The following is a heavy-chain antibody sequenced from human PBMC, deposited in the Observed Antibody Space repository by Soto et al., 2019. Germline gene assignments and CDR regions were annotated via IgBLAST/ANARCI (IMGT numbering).Heavy chain of an antibody. Sequence: QVQLVESGGGVVQPGRSLRLSCAASGFTFRTYAMHWVRQAPGKGLEWLTLISYDGSNKYYADSVKGRFTISRDNSENTLYLQMSSLRPEDTALYYCARDLTMVRGLYYYYGMDGWGRGTTVTVSS. CDR2: ISYDGSNK. CDR1: GFTFRTYA. D-gene: IGHD3-10*01. J-gene: IGHJ6*02. V-gene: IGHV3-30*14. CDR3: ARDLTMVRGLYYYYGMDG.